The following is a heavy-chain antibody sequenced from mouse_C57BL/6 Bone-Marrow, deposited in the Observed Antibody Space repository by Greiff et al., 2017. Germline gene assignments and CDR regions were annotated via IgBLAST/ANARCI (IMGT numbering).Heavy chain of an antibody. CDR2: ISDGGSYT. CDR1: GFTFSSYA. Sequence: DVKLVESGGGLVKPGGSLKLSCAASGFTFSSYAMSWVRQTPEKRLEWVATISDGGSYTYYPDNVKGRFTISRDNAKNNLYLQMSHLKSEDTAMYYCAREGILCQGPFAYWGQGTLVTVSA. CDR3: AREGILCQGPFAY. J-gene: IGHJ3*01. D-gene: IGHD1-1*02. V-gene: IGHV5-4*03.